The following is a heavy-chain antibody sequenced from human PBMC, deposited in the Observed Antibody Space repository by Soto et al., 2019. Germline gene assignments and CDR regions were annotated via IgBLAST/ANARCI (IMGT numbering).Heavy chain of an antibody. CDR3: ARDGLDSGYDYGSPYYYYGMDV. J-gene: IGHJ6*02. CDR2: ISYDGSNK. V-gene: IGHV3-30-3*01. Sequence: QVQLVESGGGVVQPGRSLRLSCAASGFTFSSYAMHWVRQAPGKGLEWVAVISYDGSNKYYADSVKGRFTISRDNSKNTLYLQMNSLRAEDTAVYYCARDGLDSGYDYGSPYYYYGMDVWGQGTTVTVSS. CDR1: GFTFSSYA. D-gene: IGHD5-12*01.